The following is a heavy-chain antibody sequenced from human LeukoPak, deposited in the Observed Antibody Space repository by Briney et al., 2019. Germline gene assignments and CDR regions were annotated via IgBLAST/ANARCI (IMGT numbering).Heavy chain of an antibody. CDR1: GFTFDDYA. CDR3: AKGYYDFWSDWDYMDV. Sequence: GGSLRLSCAASGFTFDDYAMHWVRQAPGKGLEWVSGISWNSGNKGYADSVKGRFTISRDNAKNSLYLQMNSLRAEDMALYYCAKGYYDFWSDWDYMDVWGKGTTVTVSS. J-gene: IGHJ6*03. V-gene: IGHV3-9*03. CDR2: ISWNSGNK. D-gene: IGHD3-3*01.